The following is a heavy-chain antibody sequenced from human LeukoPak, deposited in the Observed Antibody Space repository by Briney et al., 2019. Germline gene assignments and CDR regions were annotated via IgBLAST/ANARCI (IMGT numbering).Heavy chain of an antibody. CDR2: INHSGST. J-gene: IGHJ4*02. D-gene: IGHD3-22*01. CDR3: ARVPYDSSGYPFDY. CDR1: GYSISSGYY. Sequence: PSETLSLTCTVSGYSISSGYYWGWIRQPPGKGLEWIGEINHSGSTNYNPSLKSRVTISVDTSKNQFSLKLSSVTAADTAVYYCARVPYDSSGYPFDYWGQGTLVTVSS. V-gene: IGHV4-38-2*02.